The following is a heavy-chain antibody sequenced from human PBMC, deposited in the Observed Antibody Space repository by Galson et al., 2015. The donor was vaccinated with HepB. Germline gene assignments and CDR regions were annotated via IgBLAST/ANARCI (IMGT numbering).Heavy chain of an antibody. Sequence: SLRLSCAASGFTFSSYGMHWVRQAPGKGLEWVGRIKSKTDGGTTDYAAPVKGRFTISRDDSKNTLYLQMNSPKTEDTAVYYCTTGSTTVTTCGYWGQGTLVTVSS. CDR3: TTGSTTVTTCGY. CDR1: GFTFSSYG. CDR2: IKSKTDGGTT. D-gene: IGHD4-17*01. J-gene: IGHJ4*02. V-gene: IGHV3-15*01.